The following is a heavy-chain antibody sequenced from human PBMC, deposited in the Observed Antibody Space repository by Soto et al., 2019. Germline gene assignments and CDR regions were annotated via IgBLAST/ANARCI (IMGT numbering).Heavy chain of an antibody. Sequence: GASVKVSCKASGYSFITYAITWVRQAPGQGLEWMGWISAYNGNTNYAQKLQGRVTMTTDTSTSTAYMELRSLRSDDTAVYYCARDVGNYVRKNKRFDPWGQGTLVTVSS. CDR2: ISAYNGNT. CDR1: GYSFITYA. V-gene: IGHV1-18*01. J-gene: IGHJ5*02. D-gene: IGHD4-4*01. CDR3: ARDVGNYVRKNKRFDP.